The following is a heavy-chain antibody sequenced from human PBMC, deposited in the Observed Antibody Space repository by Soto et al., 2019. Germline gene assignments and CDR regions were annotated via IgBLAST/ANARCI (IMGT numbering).Heavy chain of an antibody. CDR2: IVPLFGTT. D-gene: IGHD6-13*01. J-gene: IGHJ5*02. V-gene: IGHV1-69*13. CDR3: ARASGRSWYNWFDP. Sequence: SVKVSCKASGGNFSNSGISWVRQAPGQGLEWMGGIVPLFGTTNYAHKFRGRVTFTADESTSTAYMEVASLRSEDTAVYYCARASGRSWYNWFDPWGQGTLVTVSS. CDR1: GGNFSNSG.